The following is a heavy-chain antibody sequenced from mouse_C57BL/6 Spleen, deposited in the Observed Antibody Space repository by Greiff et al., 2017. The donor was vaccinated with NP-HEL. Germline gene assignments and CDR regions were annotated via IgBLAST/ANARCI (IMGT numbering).Heavy chain of an antibody. CDR2: ISDGGSYT. Sequence: EVMLVESGGGLVKPGGSLKLSCAASGFTFSSYAMSWVRQTTEKRLEWVATISDGGSYTYYTDNVKGRITISRDNAKNNLYLQMSHLESEDTAIYDCAREQGGRGFDYWGQGTTLTVSS. CDR1: GFTFSSYA. V-gene: IGHV5-4*01. J-gene: IGHJ2*01. CDR3: AREQGGRGFDY.